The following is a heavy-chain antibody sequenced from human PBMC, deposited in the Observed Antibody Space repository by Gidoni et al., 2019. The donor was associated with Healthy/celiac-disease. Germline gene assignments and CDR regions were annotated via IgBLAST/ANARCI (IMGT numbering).Heavy chain of an antibody. Sequence: VAVISYDGSNKYYADSVKGRFTISRDNSKNTLYLQMNSLRAEDTAVYYCAKDPITGTTENNWFDPWGQGTLVTVSS. CDR3: AKDPITGTTENNWFDP. D-gene: IGHD1-7*01. V-gene: IGHV3-30*18. J-gene: IGHJ5*02. CDR2: ISYDGSNK.